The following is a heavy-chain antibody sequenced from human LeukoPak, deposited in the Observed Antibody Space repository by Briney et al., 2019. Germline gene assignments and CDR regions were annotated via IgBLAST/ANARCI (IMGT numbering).Heavy chain of an antibody. J-gene: IGHJ4*02. CDR3: ARDSPVCSY. CDR2: LGDSGDST. CDR1: GFTLSSHG. V-gene: IGHV3-23*01. D-gene: IGHD3-10*02. Sequence: PGGSLRLSXAASGFTLSSHGMSWVRQAPGKGLEWVSALGDSGDSTYYADSVKGRFTISRDTSKNTLYLQMNSLRAEDTAVYYCARDSPVCSYWGQGTLVTVSS.